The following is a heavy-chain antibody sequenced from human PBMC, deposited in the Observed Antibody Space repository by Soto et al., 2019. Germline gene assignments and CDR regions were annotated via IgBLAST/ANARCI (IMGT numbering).Heavy chain of an antibody. D-gene: IGHD3-22*01. J-gene: IGHJ4*02. CDR3: ARLTRDRLDSSGYPYYFDY. CDR1: GGSISSSSYY. CDR2: IYYSGST. V-gene: IGHV4-39*01. Sequence: SETLSLTCTVSGGSISSSSYYWGWIRQPPGKGLEWIGSIYYSGSTYYNPSLKSRVTISVDTSKNQFSLKLSSVTAADTAVYYCARLTRDRLDSSGYPYYFDYWGQGTLVTVSS.